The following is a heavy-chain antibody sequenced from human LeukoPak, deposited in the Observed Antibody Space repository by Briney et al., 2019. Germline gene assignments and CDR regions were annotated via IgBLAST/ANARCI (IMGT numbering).Heavy chain of an antibody. V-gene: IGHV4-59*08. CDR2: IFYRESFSYGGTT. CDR3: ARQISGNKDY. CDR1: GVSISGYY. J-gene: IGHJ4*02. Sequence: SETLSLTCSVSGVSISGYYWIWIRQSPGRGLEYIGSIFYRESFSYGGTTFYNPSLQSRVTISVDTSKNAFSLRLTSVTAADTAVYYCARQISGNKDYWGQGALVTVSS. D-gene: IGHD1/OR15-1a*01.